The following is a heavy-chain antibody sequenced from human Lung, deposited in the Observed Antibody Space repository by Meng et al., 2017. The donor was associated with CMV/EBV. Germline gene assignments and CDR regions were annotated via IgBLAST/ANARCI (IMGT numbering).Heavy chain of an antibody. D-gene: IGHD3-3*01. CDR3: ARYDFWSGYVY. Sequence: LXCAVYGGSFSGYYWSWIRQPPGKGLEWIGEINHSGSTNYNPSLKSRVTISVDTSKNQFSLKLSSVTAADTAVYYCARYDFWSGYVYWGQGTLVT. CDR2: INHSGST. V-gene: IGHV4-34*01. J-gene: IGHJ4*02. CDR1: GGSFSGYY.